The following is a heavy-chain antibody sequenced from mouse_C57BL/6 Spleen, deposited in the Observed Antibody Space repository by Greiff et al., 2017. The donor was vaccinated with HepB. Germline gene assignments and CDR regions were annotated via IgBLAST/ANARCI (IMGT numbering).Heavy chain of an antibody. CDR2: IYPGSGNT. CDR1: GYSFTSYY. J-gene: IGHJ4*01. CDR3: AEGDENAMDY. V-gene: IGHV1-66*01. Sequence: VQLQQSGPELVKPGASVKISCKASGYSFTSYYIHWVKQRPGQGLEWIGWIYPGSGNTKYNEKFKGKATLTADTSSSTAYMQLSSLTSEDSAVYYCAEGDENAMDYWGQGTSVTVSS. D-gene: IGHD3-3*01.